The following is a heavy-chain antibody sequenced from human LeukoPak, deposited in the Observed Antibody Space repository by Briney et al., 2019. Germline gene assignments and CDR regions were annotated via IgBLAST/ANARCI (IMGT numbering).Heavy chain of an antibody. D-gene: IGHD4-23*01. V-gene: IGHV4-39*01. CDR1: GCSISSSSYY. J-gene: IGHJ5*02. CDR2: IYYSGRT. CDR3: ARHIGDYGGNSVWFDP. Sequence: SETLSLTCTVSGCSISSSSYYWGWIRQPPGKGLEWIGRIYYSGRTYYNPSLKSRFTISVDTSKNQFSLKLSSVTAADTAVYYCARHIGDYGGNSVWFDPWGQGTLVTVSS.